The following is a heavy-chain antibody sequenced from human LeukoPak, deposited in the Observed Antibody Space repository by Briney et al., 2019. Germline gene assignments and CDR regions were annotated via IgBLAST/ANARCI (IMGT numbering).Heavy chain of an antibody. Sequence: SQTLSLTCTVSGGSISSGGYYWSWIRQHPGRGLEWIGCIYHSGSTYYNPSLKSRVAISVDTSKNQFSLNLTSVTAADTAVYYCARNADYYDSSGYYWDFGYWGQGTQVTVSS. V-gene: IGHV4-31*03. CDR3: ARNADYYDSSGYYWDFGY. J-gene: IGHJ4*02. D-gene: IGHD3-22*01. CDR2: IYHSGST. CDR1: GGSISSGGYY.